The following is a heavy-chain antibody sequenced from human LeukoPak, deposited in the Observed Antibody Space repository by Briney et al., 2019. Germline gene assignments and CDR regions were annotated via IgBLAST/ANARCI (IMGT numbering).Heavy chain of an antibody. CDR2: IYSGGST. Sequence: GGSLRLSCAASGFTVSSNSMSWVRQAPGKGLEWVSVIYSGGSTYYADSVKGRFTISRDNSKNTLYLQMNSLRAEDTAVYYCAGSKSSSTGWFDPWGQGTLVTVSS. D-gene: IGHD6-6*01. CDR1: GFTVSSNS. J-gene: IGHJ5*02. CDR3: AGSKSSSTGWFDP. V-gene: IGHV3-53*01.